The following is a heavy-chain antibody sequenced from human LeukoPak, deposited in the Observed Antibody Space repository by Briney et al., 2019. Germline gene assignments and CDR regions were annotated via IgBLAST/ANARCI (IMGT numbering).Heavy chain of an antibody. Sequence: GGSLRLSCAASGSTFSSYAMSWVRQAPGKGLEWVSAISGSGGSTYYADSVKGRFTISRDNSKNTLYLQMNSLRAEDTAVYYCAKAYYYYDSSGYQGVDYWGQGTLVTVSS. CDR2: ISGSGGST. V-gene: IGHV3-23*01. D-gene: IGHD3-22*01. CDR1: GSTFSSYA. J-gene: IGHJ4*02. CDR3: AKAYYYYDSSGYQGVDY.